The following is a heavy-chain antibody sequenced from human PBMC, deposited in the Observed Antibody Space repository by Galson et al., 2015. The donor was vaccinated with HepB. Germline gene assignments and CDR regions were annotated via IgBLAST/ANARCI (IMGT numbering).Heavy chain of an antibody. Sequence: SLRLSCAASGFTFSSYAMSWVRQAPGKGLEWVSAISGSGGSTYYADSVKGRFTISRDNSKNTLYLQMNSLRAEDTAVYYCAKVKVAGTLRFLERGGWFDPWGQGTLVTVSS. V-gene: IGHV3-23*01. CDR2: ISGSGGST. J-gene: IGHJ5*02. D-gene: IGHD3-3*01. CDR3: AKVKVAGTLRFLERGGWFDP. CDR1: GFTFSSYA.